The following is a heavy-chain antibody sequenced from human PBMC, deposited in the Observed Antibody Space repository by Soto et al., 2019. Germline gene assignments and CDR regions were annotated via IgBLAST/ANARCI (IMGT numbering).Heavy chain of an antibody. V-gene: IGHV4-59*01. D-gene: IGHD2-2*02. CDR3: ARLSSYCSSTSCYNPPVYGMDV. CDR1: GVSIRDYY. J-gene: IGHJ6*02. Sequence: LSLTCTVSGVSIRDYYWSWIRQAPGKGLEWIGHISDAGTTRYSPSLKSRVTISRDTSKSQVSLTLASVTAADTAMYYCARLSSYCSSTSCYNPPVYGMDVWGQGTTVTVSS. CDR2: ISDAGTT.